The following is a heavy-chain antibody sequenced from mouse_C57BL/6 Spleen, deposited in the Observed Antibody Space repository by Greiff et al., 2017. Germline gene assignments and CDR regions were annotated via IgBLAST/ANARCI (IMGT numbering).Heavy chain of an antibody. CDR3: TTYTMVTGWFAY. D-gene: IGHD2-2*01. Sequence: EVQLQQSGAELVRPGASVKLSCTASGFNIKDDYMHWVKQRPEQGLEWIGWLDPENGDTEYASKFQGKATITADTSSNTAYLQLSSLTSEDTAVYYCTTYTMVTGWFAYWGQGTLVTVSA. CDR2: LDPENGDT. CDR1: GFNIKDDY. V-gene: IGHV14-4*01. J-gene: IGHJ3*01.